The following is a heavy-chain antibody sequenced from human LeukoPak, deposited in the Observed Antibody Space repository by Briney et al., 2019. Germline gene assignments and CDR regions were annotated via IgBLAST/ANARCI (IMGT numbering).Heavy chain of an antibody. CDR2: ISAYNGNT. CDR3: ARAGSILTGSLVFDL. V-gene: IGHV1-18*04. J-gene: IGHJ4*02. D-gene: IGHD3-9*01. CDR1: GYTFTSYG. Sequence: APVKVSCKASGYTFTSYGISWVRQAPGQGLEWMGWISAYNGNTNYAQKLQGRVTMTTDTSTSTAYMELRSLGSDDTAVYYCARAGSILTGSLVFDLGGQGTLVTVSS.